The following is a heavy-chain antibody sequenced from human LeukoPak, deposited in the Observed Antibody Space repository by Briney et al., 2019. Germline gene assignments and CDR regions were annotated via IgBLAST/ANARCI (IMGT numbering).Heavy chain of an antibody. D-gene: IGHD5-24*01. J-gene: IGHJ4*02. CDR1: SGSISTSNYY. Sequence: PSETLSLTCTVSSGSISTSNYYWGWVRQPPGKALEWIGNIFYSGSTYYSPSLKSRVTISLDTSRNQFSLKLNSVTAADTAVYYCARDGDGYNKFDYWGQGTLVTVSS. CDR3: ARDGDGYNKFDY. V-gene: IGHV4-39*07. CDR2: IFYSGST.